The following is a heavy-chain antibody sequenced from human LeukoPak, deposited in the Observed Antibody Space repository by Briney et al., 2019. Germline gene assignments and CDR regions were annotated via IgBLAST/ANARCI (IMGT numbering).Heavy chain of an antibody. CDR3: ARMVSHVGNIRGGWFDP. D-gene: IGHD2-8*01. Sequence: ASVKVSCKASGYTFTSYGISWVRQAPGQGLEWMGWISAYNGNTNYAQKLQGRVTMTTDTSTSTAYMGLRSLRSDDTAVYYCARMVSHVGNIRGGWFDPWGQGTLVTVSS. CDR1: GYTFTSYG. V-gene: IGHV1-18*01. CDR2: ISAYNGNT. J-gene: IGHJ5*02.